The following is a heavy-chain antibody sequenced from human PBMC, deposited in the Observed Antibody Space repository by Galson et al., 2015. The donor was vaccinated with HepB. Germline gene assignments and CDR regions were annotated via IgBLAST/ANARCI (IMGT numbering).Heavy chain of an antibody. CDR1: GFTFSSYW. V-gene: IGHV3-74*01. Sequence: SLRLSCAASGFTFSSYWMHWVRQAPGKGLVWVSRINSDGSSTSYADSVKGRFTISRDNAKNTLYLQMNSLRAEDTAVYYCASSIGIGGPPRRYYMDVWGKGTTVTVSS. CDR3: ASSIGIGGPPRRYYMDV. J-gene: IGHJ6*03. D-gene: IGHD1-26*01. CDR2: INSDGSST.